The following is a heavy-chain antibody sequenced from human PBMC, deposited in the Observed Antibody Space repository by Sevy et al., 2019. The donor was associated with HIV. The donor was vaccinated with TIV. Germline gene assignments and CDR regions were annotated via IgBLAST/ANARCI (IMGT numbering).Heavy chain of an antibody. D-gene: IGHD3-22*01. Sequence: GGSLRLSCAAAGFTFSNYAMHWVRQAPGKGLEWVAIIWSDGAYQYHGDSVKGRFTSSRDNSKNTLYLQMNNVRVEDTAVYYCARGGYYYDNAAYYAFDSWGQGTLVAVSS. CDR3: ARGGYYYDNAAYYAFDS. CDR2: IWSDGAYQ. CDR1: GFTFSNYA. J-gene: IGHJ4*02. V-gene: IGHV3-33*01.